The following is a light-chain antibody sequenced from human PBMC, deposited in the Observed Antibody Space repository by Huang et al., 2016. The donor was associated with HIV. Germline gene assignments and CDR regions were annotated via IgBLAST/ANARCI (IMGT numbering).Light chain of an antibody. V-gene: IGKV1-5*03. J-gene: IGKJ4*01. CDR2: KAS. Sequence: DIQMTQYPSTLSASIGDRVTITCRASQSLSSWLAWYQQKPGKAPKLLIYKASSLESGVPSRFSGSGSGTEFTLTISNLQPDDFATYYCQQYNTYPLTFGGGTKVEIK. CDR1: QSLSSW. CDR3: QQYNTYPLT.